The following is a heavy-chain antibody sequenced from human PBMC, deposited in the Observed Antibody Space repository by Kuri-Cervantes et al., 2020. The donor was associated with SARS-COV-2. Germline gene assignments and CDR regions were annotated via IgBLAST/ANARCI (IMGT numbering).Heavy chain of an antibody. J-gene: IGHJ6*02. CDR3: ASLTGTTGGRYYYYGMDV. CDR2: INPNSGGT. V-gene: IGHV1-2*02. D-gene: IGHD1-7*01. Sequence: ASVKVSCKASGYTFTGYYMHWVRQAPGQGLEWMGWINPNSGGTNYAQKFQGRVTMTRDTSISTAYMELSRLRSDDTAVYYCASLTGTTGGRYYYYGMDVWGQGTTVTVYS. CDR1: GYTFTGYY.